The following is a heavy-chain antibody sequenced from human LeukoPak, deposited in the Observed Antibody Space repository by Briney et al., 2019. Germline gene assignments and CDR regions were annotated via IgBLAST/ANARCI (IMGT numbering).Heavy chain of an antibody. V-gene: IGHV3-48*01. CDR2: IGSSSSPI. J-gene: IGHJ4*02. CDR1: GFTFSAYS. D-gene: IGHD4-11*01. CDR3: ARDQAYSFDY. Sequence: AGGSLSLSCAASGFTFSAYSMNWVRQAPEKGLEWVSYIGSSSSPIYYADSVKGRFTISRDNAKNSLYLQMDSLRAEDTAVYYCARDQAYSFDYWGQGTLVTVSS.